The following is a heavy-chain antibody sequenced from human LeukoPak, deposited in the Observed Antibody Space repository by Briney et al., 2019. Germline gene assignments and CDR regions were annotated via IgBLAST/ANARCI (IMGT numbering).Heavy chain of an antibody. CDR1: GGSFSGYY. J-gene: IGHJ4*02. V-gene: IGHV4-34*01. CDR3: ARGNLNYYDSSGYLIR. CDR2: INHSGST. D-gene: IGHD3-22*01. Sequence: SETLSLTCAVYGGSFSGYYWSWIRQPPGKGLQGIGEINHSGSTNYNPSLKSRVTISVDTSKNQFSLKLSSVTAADTAVYYCARGNLNYYDSSGYLIRWGQGTLVTVSS.